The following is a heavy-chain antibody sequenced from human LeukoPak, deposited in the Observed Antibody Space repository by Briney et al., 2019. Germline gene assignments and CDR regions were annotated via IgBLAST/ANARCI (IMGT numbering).Heavy chain of an antibody. V-gene: IGHV3-33*01. D-gene: IGHD3-3*01. CDR2: IWYDGSNK. CDR3: ARDGRADNYDFYYFDY. Sequence: GRSLGLSCAASGFTFSSYGMHWVRQAPGKGLEWVAVIWYDGSNKYYADSVKGRFTISRDNSKNTLYLQMNSLRAEDTAVYYCARDGRADNYDFYYFDYWGQGTLVTVSS. J-gene: IGHJ4*02. CDR1: GFTFSSYG.